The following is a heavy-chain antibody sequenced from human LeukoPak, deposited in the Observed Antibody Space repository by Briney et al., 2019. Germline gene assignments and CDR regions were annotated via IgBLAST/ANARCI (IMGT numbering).Heavy chain of an antibody. CDR2: IKGDGAEK. CDR3: ARSRGLDY. D-gene: IGHD2-2*01. Sequence: ETGGSLRLSCVASGFTFSSQWMSSVRQAPGKGPEWVGNIKGDGAEKNFADSLKGRFTISRDNAKNSLFLQMNSLRAEDTAVYYCARSRGLDYWGQGISVTVS. J-gene: IGHJ4*02. V-gene: IGHV3-7*01. CDR1: GFTFSSQW.